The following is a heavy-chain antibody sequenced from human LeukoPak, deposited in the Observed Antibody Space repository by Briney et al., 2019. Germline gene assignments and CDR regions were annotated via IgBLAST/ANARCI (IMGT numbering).Heavy chain of an antibody. CDR1: GYTFTGYY. V-gene: IGHV1-2*02. CDR2: INPNSGGT. J-gene: IGHJ4*02. Sequence: ASVKVSCKASGYTFTGYYMYWVRQAPGQGLEWMGWINPNSGGTNYAQKFQGRVTMTRDTSISTAYMELNRLRSDDTAVYYCARWSSSSSFDYWGQGTLVTVSS. D-gene: IGHD6-6*01. CDR3: ARWSSSSSFDY.